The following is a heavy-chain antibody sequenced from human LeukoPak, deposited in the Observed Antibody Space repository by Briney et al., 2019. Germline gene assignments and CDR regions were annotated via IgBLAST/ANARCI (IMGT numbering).Heavy chain of an antibody. CDR2: ISRSGTHI. CDR3: VKAFTKNGSYWDYFDF. CDR1: GFTFSNYC. Sequence: PGGSLRLSCETSGFTFSNYCFNWVRQAPGKGLEWVSSISRSGTHIFYADSVKGRFTMSRDNTRNSVYLQMDSLSAEDTAVYYCVKAFTKNGSYWDYFDFWGLGTLVAVSS. V-gene: IGHV3-21*01. D-gene: IGHD1-26*01. J-gene: IGHJ4*02.